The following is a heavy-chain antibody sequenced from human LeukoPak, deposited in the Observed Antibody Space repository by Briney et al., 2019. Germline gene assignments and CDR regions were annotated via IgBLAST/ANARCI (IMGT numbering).Heavy chain of an antibody. CDR3: SRGRYCSSTSCYIDY. V-gene: IGHV3-23*01. CDR2: ISGSAGST. J-gene: IGHJ4*02. D-gene: IGHD2-2*02. CDR1: GFTFSSYA. Sequence: GGSLRLSCVTSGFTFSSYAMGWVRQAPGKGLEWVSGISGSAGSTYYADSVKGRFTISRDNPKNTLYLQMNSLRAEDTAVYYCSRGRYCSSTSCYIDYWGQGTLVTVSS.